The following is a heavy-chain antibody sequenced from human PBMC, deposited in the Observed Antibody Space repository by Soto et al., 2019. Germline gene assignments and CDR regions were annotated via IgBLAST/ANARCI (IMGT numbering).Heavy chain of an antibody. CDR1: GFTFSSYA. CDR3: AKDMDWYYYGSRSYSTFDY. CDR2: ISGSGGST. D-gene: IGHD3-10*01. J-gene: IGHJ4*01. V-gene: IGHV3-23*01. Sequence: GGSLRLSCAASGFTFSSYAMSWVRQAPGKGLEWVSAISGSGGSTYYADSVKGRFTISRDNSKNTLYLQMNSLRAEDTAVYYCAKDMDWYYYGSRSYSTFDYWGQGTLVTVSS.